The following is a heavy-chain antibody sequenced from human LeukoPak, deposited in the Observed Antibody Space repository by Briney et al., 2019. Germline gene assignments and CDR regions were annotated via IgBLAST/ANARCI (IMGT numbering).Heavy chain of an antibody. Sequence: HGESLKISCKVSGYSFTNYWIGWVRQTAEKGLEWMGIIYPGDSDSRYSPSFQGQVTISADKSISTAYLQWSSLKASDTAMYYCARLPVEYSSSGWFDPWGQGTLVTVSS. J-gene: IGHJ5*02. D-gene: IGHD6-6*01. V-gene: IGHV5-51*01. CDR2: IYPGDSDS. CDR1: GYSFTNYW. CDR3: ARLPVEYSSSGWFDP.